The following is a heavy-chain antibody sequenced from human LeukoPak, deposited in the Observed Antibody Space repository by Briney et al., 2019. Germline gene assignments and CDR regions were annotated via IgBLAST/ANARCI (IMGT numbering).Heavy chain of an antibody. J-gene: IGHJ4*02. D-gene: IGHD2-21*02. V-gene: IGHV4-30-2*01. Sequence: SETLSLTCAVSGVSVGSGGYSWSWIRQPPGKGLEWIGYVYHSGSTYYNPSLKSRVAIPMDRSKDEFSLKLTSVTAADTAVYYCASAYCGGDCYHSPLTDWGQGALVTVSS. CDR2: VYHSGST. CDR3: ASAYCGGDCYHSPLTD. CDR1: GVSVGSGGYS.